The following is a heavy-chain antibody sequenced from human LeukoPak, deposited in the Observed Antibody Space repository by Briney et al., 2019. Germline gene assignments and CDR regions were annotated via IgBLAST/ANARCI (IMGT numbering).Heavy chain of an antibody. J-gene: IGHJ4*02. Sequence: PGGSLRLSCAASGFTFSSYWMSWVRQAPGKGLEWVANIKQDGSEKYYVDSVKGRFTISGDNAKNSLYLQMNSLRAEDTAVYYCARDFAKGSDDYWGQGTLVTVSS. V-gene: IGHV3-7*01. CDR3: ARDFAKGSDDY. CDR1: GFTFSSYW. CDR2: IKQDGSEK.